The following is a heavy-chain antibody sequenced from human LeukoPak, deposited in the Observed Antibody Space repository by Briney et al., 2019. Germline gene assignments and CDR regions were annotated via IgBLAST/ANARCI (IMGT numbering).Heavy chain of an antibody. CDR1: GFTFSSYS. CDR2: ISSSSSYI. D-gene: IGHD5-24*01. V-gene: IGHV3-21*01. J-gene: IGHJ4*02. CDR3: ARGDRGGYNGLNY. Sequence: PGGSLRLSCAASGFTFSSYSMNWVRQAPGKGLEWVSSISSSSSYIYYADSVKGRYTISRDNAKNSLYPQMSSLRAEDTAVYYCARGDRGGYNGLNYWGQGTLVTVSS.